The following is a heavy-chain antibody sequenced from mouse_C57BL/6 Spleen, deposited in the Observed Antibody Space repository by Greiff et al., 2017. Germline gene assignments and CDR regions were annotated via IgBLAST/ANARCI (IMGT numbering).Heavy chain of an antibody. CDR1: GFTFSDYY. CDR2: INYDGSST. V-gene: IGHV5-16*01. J-gene: IGHJ1*03. Sequence: EVKLMESEGGLVQPGSSMKLSCTASGFTFSDYYMAWVRQVPEKGLEWVANINYDGSSTYYLDSLKSRFIISRDNAKNILYLQMSSLKSEDTATYYCAREGGSSFYWYFDVWGTGTTVTVAS. CDR3: AREGGSSFYWYFDV. D-gene: IGHD1-1*01.